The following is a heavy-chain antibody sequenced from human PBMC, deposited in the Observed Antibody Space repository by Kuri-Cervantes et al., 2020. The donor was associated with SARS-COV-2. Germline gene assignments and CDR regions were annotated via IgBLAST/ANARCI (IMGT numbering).Heavy chain of an antibody. J-gene: IGHJ4*02. D-gene: IGHD2-2*02. Sequence: LRLSCAASGFTFSSYAMSWIRQPPGKGLEWIGYIYYDGSTYYNPSLKSRLTISVDTSKNQFSLKLSSVTAADTAVYYCARLDILVVPAAIYYWGQGILVTVSS. V-gene: IGHV4-30-4*08. CDR2: IYYDGST. CDR1: GFTFSSYA. CDR3: ARLDILVVPAAIYY.